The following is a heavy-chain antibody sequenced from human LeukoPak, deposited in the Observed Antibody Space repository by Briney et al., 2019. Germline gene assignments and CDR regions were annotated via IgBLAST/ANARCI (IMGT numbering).Heavy chain of an antibody. CDR1: GDSVSSNSVT. D-gene: IGHD2-2*01. V-gene: IGHV6-1*01. CDR2: TYYRSTSYN. CDR3: ARRLTQYDCFDP. J-gene: IGHJ5*02. Sequence: SQTLSLTCAISGDSVSSNSVTWNWIRQSPSRGREWLGRTYYRSTSYNDYAVSVRGRITVNPDTSKNQFPLHLNSVTPEYTAVYYCARRLTQYDCFDPWGQGILVTVSS.